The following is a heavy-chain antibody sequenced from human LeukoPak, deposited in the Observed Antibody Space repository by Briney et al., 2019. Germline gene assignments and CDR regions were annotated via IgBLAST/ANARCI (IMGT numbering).Heavy chain of an antibody. CDR3: VRHYDSTPYGTRNFMVYPDY. J-gene: IGHJ4*02. V-gene: IGHV5-51*01. D-gene: IGHD3-22*01. Sequence: GGSPKISCKGSGYRVTSYWIGWVRQMPGKGLEWMGIIYPGDSNTTYSPSFQGQVTISVAKSISTAYLRWNSLKASDTAMYYCVRHYDSTPYGTRNFMVYPDYWGQGTLVTVSS. CDR1: GYRVTSYW. CDR2: IYPGDSNT.